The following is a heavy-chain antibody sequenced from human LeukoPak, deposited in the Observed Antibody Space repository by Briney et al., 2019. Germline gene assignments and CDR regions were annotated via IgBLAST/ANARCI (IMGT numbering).Heavy chain of an antibody. CDR3: TTDMVGYCGDVTCYSEAY. Sequence: ASVKVSCKVSGYSLTALSMHWVRQAPGKGLEWMGGFDPEVGKTMYAEKLDGRLTVTDDTSADTAYMQLSSLRLEDTAVYYCTTDMVGYCGDVTCYSEAYWGQGTLVTVSS. CDR1: GYSLTALS. J-gene: IGHJ4*02. CDR2: FDPEVGKT. D-gene: IGHD2-21*01. V-gene: IGHV1-24*01.